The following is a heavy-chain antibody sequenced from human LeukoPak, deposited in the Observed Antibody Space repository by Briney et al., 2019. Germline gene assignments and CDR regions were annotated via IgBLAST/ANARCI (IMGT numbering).Heavy chain of an antibody. CDR2: ILWSGGST. Sequence: AGGSLRLSCAASGFTFDDYGMSWVRQAPGKGLEWVSGILWSGGSTGYADSVKGRFTISRDNAKNSLYLQMNSLRAEDTALYYCAKDMERKFLWFGELLYRQGLGAFDIWGRGTMVTVSS. CDR3: AKDMERKFLWFGELLYRQGLGAFDI. J-gene: IGHJ3*02. V-gene: IGHV3-20*04. D-gene: IGHD3-10*01. CDR1: GFTFDDYG.